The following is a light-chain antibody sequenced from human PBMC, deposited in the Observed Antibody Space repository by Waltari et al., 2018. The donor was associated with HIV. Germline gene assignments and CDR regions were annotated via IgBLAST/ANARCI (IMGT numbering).Light chain of an antibody. CDR3: HQSSSFPYT. CDR2: YAS. CDR1: QSDGSI. Sequence: EIVLTQSPDFQSVTPKEKVTITCRDSQSDGSILHWYQQKRDQSPKLLIKYASQSFSGVPSRFSGRGSGADFNHNINSLGAEDAATYYCHQSSSFPYTFGQGTKLEIK. V-gene: IGKV6-21*01. J-gene: IGKJ2*01.